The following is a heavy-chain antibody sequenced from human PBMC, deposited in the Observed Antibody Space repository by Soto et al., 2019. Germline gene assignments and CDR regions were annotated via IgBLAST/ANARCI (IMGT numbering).Heavy chain of an antibody. Sequence: GGCLRLSCAASGFTFSSFAMSWVRQAPGKGLEWVANIRRDEGEKYYVDSVKGRFTISRDNAKNSLYLQMNSLRAEDTAVYYCARDASGWSAHWGQGTLVTVSS. CDR2: IRRDEGEK. V-gene: IGHV3-7*01. D-gene: IGHD3-3*01. CDR1: GFTFSSFA. J-gene: IGHJ4*02. CDR3: ARDASGWSAH.